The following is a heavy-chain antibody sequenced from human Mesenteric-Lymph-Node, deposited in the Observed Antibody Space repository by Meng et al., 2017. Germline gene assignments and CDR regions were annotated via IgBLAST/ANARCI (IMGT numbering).Heavy chain of an antibody. CDR1: GFTFSDYY. D-gene: IGHD6-19*01. Sequence: GESLKISCAASGFTFSDYYMNWVRQAPGKGLEWVSSISSSSTIYYADSVKGRFTISRDNSKNTLYLQMNSLRAEDTAVYYCARDAVAGNHNWFDPWGQGTLVTVSS. J-gene: IGHJ5*02. CDR2: ISSSSTI. CDR3: ARDAVAGNHNWFDP. V-gene: IGHV3-69-1*01.